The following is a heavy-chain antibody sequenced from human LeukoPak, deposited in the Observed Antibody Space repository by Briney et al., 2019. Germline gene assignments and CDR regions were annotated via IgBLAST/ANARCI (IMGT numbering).Heavy chain of an antibody. Sequence: PSETLPLTCTVSGGSISSGGYYWSWIRQHPGKGLEWIGYIYYSGSTYYNPSLKSRVTISVDTSKNQFSLKLSSVTAADTAVYYCARNPLNYYGSGGGFDYWGQGTLVTVSS. J-gene: IGHJ4*02. CDR1: GGSISSGGYY. CDR3: ARNPLNYYGSGGGFDY. V-gene: IGHV4-31*03. CDR2: IYYSGST. D-gene: IGHD3-10*01.